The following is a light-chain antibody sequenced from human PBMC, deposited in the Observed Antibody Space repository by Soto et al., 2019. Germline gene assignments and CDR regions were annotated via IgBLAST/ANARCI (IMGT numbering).Light chain of an antibody. CDR2: KAS. CDR3: QQSYSTLIT. V-gene: IGKV1-5*03. CDR1: QSISGW. J-gene: IGKJ5*01. Sequence: EIKMTQSPSTLSASAGDRVTLTCRASQSISGWLAWYQQKPGKAPKLLIHKASSLESGFPSRFSGSGSGTEFTLTISSLQPDDFATYYCQQSYSTLITFGQGTRLEIK.